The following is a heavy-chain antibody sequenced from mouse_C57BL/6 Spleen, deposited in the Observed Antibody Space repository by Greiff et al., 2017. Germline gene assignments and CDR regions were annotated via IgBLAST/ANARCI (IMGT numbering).Heavy chain of an antibody. V-gene: IGHV1-39*01. J-gene: IGHJ2*01. Sequence: VQLQQSGPELVKPGASVKISCKASGYSFTDYNMNWVKQSNGKSLEWIGVINPNYGTTSYNQKFKGKATLTVDQSSSTAYMQLNSLTSEGAAVYYCAGEGRNLGLKYYLDYWGQGTTLTVSS. CDR2: INPNYGTT. CDR3: AGEGRNLGLKYYLDY. CDR1: GYSFTDYN. D-gene: IGHD4-1*01.